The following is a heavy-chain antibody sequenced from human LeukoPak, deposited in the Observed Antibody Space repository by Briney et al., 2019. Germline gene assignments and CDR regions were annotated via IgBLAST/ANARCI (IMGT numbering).Heavy chain of an antibody. D-gene: IGHD3-3*01. V-gene: IGHV1-2*02. CDR2: INPNSGGT. J-gene: IGHJ5*02. Sequence: GASVKVSCKASGYTFTGYYMHWVRQTPGQGLEWMGWINPNSGGTNYAQKLQGRVTMTTDTSTSTAYMELRSLRSDDTAVYYCARNWFDFWSGYYSLIGFDPWGQGTLVTVSS. CDR3: ARNWFDFWSGYYSLIGFDP. CDR1: GYTFTGYY.